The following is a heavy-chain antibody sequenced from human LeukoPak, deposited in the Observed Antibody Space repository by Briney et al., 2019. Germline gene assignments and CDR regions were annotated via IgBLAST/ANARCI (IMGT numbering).Heavy chain of an antibody. CDR2: ISSSGGST. V-gene: IGHV3-23*01. D-gene: IGHD6-13*01. CDR3: AREGVFGGSSPPFDY. J-gene: IGHJ4*02. Sequence: GGSLRLSCTASGFTFSSYGMSWVRQAPGKGLEWVSAISSSGGSTYYADSVKGRLTISRDNSKNTLYLQLNSLRPEDTAVYYCAREGVFGGSSPPFDYWGQGTLVTVSS. CDR1: GFTFSSYG.